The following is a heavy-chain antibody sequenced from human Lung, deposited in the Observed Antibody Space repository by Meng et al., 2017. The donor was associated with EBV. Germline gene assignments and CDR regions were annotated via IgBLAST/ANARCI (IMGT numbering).Heavy chain of an antibody. CDR1: GGTFSDYY. CDR2: ITHSGTT. CDR3: ARDYGLGSHVPFDL. V-gene: IGHV4-34*01. J-gene: IGHJ2*01. D-gene: IGHD3-10*01. Sequence: GHVRQWGAGLVKATGPPSPPCAVDGGTFSDYYWSWIRQPPGKGLEWIGEITHSGTTNYSPSLKSRVTISADTSKKQFSLKLSSVTAADTAVYYCARDYGLGSHVPFDLWGRGTLVTVSS.